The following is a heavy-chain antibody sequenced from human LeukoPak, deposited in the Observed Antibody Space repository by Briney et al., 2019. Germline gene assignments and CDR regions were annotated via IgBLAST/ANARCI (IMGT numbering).Heavy chain of an antibody. Sequence: SETLSLTCTFYGASFRDYYWTWIRQSPGNGLEWIGEIIHSGSTKYRPSLKSRLTISIDTSKNQFSLKLTSVTAADTAVYYCARLSFDILTGYQHAEYNWFDPWGQGTLVTVSS. D-gene: IGHD3-9*01. CDR1: GASFRDYY. CDR3: ARLSFDILTGYQHAEYNWFDP. J-gene: IGHJ5*02. V-gene: IGHV4-34*12. CDR2: IIHSGST.